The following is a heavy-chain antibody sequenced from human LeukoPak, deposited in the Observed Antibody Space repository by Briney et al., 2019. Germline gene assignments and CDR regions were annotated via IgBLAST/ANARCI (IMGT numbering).Heavy chain of an antibody. V-gene: IGHV4-31*03. J-gene: IGHJ4*02. CDR2: IYYSGST. D-gene: IGHD5-12*01. CDR1: GDSISSGGNY. CDR3: ARWGNSGYASGYFDY. Sequence: PSENLSLTCTVSGDSISSGGNYWSWLRPHPGNCLECSGYIYYSGSTYYNPSLKSRLTISVDTSKNQFSLKLSSVTAADTAVYYCARWGNSGYASGYFDYWGQGTLVTVSS.